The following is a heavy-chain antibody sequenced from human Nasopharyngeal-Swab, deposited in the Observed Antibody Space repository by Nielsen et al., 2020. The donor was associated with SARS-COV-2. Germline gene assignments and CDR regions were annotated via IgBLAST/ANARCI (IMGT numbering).Heavy chain of an antibody. J-gene: IGHJ4*02. Sequence: SETLSLTCTVSGGSISSGDYYWSWIRQPPGKGLEWIGYIYYSGSTYYNPSLKSRVTISVDTSKNQFSLKLSSVTAADTAVYYCARVTDIHTYYYDSSGYYYFDYWGQGTLVTVSS. CDR2: IYYSGST. CDR1: GGSISSGDYY. V-gene: IGHV4-30-4*01. CDR3: ARVTDIHTYYYDSSGYYYFDY. D-gene: IGHD3-22*01.